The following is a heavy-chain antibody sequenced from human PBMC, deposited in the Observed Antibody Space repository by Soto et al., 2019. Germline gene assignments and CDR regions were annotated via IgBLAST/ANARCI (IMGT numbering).Heavy chain of an antibody. CDR1: GGSFSGYY. CDR2: INHSGST. V-gene: IGHV4-34*01. CDR3: ARGPSRNDYYYYYVDV. D-gene: IGHD6-6*01. Sequence: ETLSLTCAVYGGSFSGYYWSWIRQPPGKGLEWIGEINHSGSTNYNPSLKSRVTISVDTSKNQFSLKLSSVTAADTAVYYCARGPSRNDYYYYYVDVWGKGTTVTVSS. J-gene: IGHJ6*03.